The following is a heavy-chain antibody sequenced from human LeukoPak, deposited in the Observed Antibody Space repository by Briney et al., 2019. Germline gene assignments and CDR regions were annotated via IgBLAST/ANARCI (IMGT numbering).Heavy chain of an antibody. CDR3: TSYTSGWN. CDR1: ELTFNSNW. V-gene: IGHV3-74*01. CDR2: INSNGSTK. J-gene: IGHJ4*02. D-gene: IGHD6-19*01. Sequence: GGSLRLACAASELTFNSNWMHWVRQAPGKGLVWVSRINSNGSTKNYADSVKGRFTISRDNAKNTLYLQMNSLRAEDTAVYYCTSYTSGWNWGQGTLVTVSS.